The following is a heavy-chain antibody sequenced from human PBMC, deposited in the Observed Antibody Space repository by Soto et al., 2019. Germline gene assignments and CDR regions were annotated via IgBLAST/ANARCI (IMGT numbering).Heavy chain of an antibody. J-gene: IGHJ4*02. CDR3: ARQRMRGCSGGSCYSYFDY. Sequence: SETLSLTCTVSGGSISSYYWSWIRQPPGKGLEWIGYIYYSGSTNYNPSLKSRVTISVDTSKNQFSLKLSSVTAADTAVYYCARQRMRGCSGGSCYSYFDYWGQGTLVTVS. CDR2: IYYSGST. D-gene: IGHD2-15*01. V-gene: IGHV4-59*08. CDR1: GGSISSYY.